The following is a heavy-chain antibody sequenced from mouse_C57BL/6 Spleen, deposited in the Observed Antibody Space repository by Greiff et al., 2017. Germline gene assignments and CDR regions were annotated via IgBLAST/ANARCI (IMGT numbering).Heavy chain of an antibody. J-gene: IGHJ4*01. CDR2: IHPNSGST. V-gene: IGHV1-64*01. D-gene: IGHD2-4*01. Sequence: VQLQQPGAELVKPGASVKLSCKASGYTFTSYWMHWVKQRPGQGLEWIGMIHPNSGSTNYNEKFKSKATLTVDKSSSTAYMPLSSLTSEDSAVYYCARRNDYDYAMDYWGQGTSVTVSS. CDR3: ARRNDYDYAMDY. CDR1: GYTFTSYW.